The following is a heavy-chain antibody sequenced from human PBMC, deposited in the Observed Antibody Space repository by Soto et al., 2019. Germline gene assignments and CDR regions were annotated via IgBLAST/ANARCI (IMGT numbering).Heavy chain of an antibody. V-gene: IGHV3-72*01. D-gene: IGHD3-16*01. CDR2: TKNKANSYTT. CDR1: GFTFSDRY. J-gene: IGHJ4*02. Sequence: PGGSLRLSCAASGFTFSDRYMDWVRQAPGKGLEWVGRTKNKANSYTTEYAASVKGRFTISRDYSRDSVYLRMNSLKTDDTAVYYCTIEGAYPGPDFDYWGQGTLVTVSS. CDR3: TIEGAYPGPDFDY.